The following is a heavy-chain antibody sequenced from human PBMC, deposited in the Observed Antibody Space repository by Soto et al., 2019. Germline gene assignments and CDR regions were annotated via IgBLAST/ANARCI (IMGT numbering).Heavy chain of an antibody. J-gene: IGHJ6*03. CDR2: ISAYNGNT. CDR3: ARDLLLDIVVVPAAGTYMDV. D-gene: IGHD2-2*01. V-gene: IGHV1-18*01. Sequence: ASVKVSCKASGYTFTSYGISWVRQAPGQGLEWMGWISAYNGNTNYAQKLQGRVTMTTDTSTSTAYMELRSLRSDDTAVYYCARDLLLDIVVVPAAGTYMDVWGQGTTVTVSS. CDR1: GYTFTSYG.